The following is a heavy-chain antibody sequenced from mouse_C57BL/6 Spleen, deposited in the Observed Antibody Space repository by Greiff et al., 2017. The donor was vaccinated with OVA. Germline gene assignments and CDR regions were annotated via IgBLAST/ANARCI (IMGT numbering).Heavy chain of an antibody. J-gene: IGHJ3*01. CDR3: ASGAYYGSSYGFAY. D-gene: IGHD1-1*01. Sequence: EVQLQQSGAELVRPGASVKLSCTASGFNIKDDYMHWVKQRPEQGLEWIGWIDPENGDTEYASKFQGKATITADTSSNTAYLQLSSLTTEDTAVYYGASGAYYGSSYGFAYWGQGTLVTVSA. CDR1: GFNIKDDY. V-gene: IGHV14-4*01. CDR2: IDPENGDT.